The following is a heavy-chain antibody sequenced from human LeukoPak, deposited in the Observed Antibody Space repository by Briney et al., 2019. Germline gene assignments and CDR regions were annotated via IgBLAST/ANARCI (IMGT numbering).Heavy chain of an antibody. CDR3: ARGGGYSGYDFGY. D-gene: IGHD5-12*01. Sequence: SETLSLTCTVSGGSISSYYWSWIRQPPGKGLEWIGYIYYSGSTNYNPSLKSRVTISVDTSKNQFSLNLSSVTAADTAVYYCARGGGYSGYDFGYWGQGTLVTVAS. CDR1: GGSISSYY. V-gene: IGHV4-59*01. CDR2: IYYSGST. J-gene: IGHJ4*02.